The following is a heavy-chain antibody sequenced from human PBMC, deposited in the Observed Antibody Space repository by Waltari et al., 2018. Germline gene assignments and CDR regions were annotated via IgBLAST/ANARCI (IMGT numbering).Heavy chain of an antibody. Sequence: GQSGGSLTLSCVASGFSLSTYAVQWFQRAPGKGLEWISSLGPAGDAFYADAVKGRFTISRDSSRNSFYLQMNRLRVEDTATYYCARSPYMGYSDHWGQVVLVAVSS. V-gene: IGHV3-13*01. D-gene: IGHD3-16*01. CDR1: GFSLSTYA. J-gene: IGHJ4*02. CDR3: ARSPYMGYSDH. CDR2: LGPAGDA.